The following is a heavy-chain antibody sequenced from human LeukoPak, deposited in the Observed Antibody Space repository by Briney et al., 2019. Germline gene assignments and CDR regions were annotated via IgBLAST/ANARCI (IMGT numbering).Heavy chain of an antibody. CDR2: INPNSGGT. CDR3: ARDRAQGYSSSWYKRP. V-gene: IGHV1-2*02. J-gene: IGHJ5*02. D-gene: IGHD6-13*01. CDR1: GYTFTDYY. Sequence: ASVKVSCKASGYTFTDYYMHWVRQAPGQGLEWMGWINPNSGGTHYAQKFQGRVTMTRDTSISTAYMELSRLRSEDTAVYYCARDRAQGYSSSWYKRPWGQGTLVTVSS.